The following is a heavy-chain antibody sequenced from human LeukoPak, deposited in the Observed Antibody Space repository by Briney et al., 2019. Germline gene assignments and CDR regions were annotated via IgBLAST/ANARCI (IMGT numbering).Heavy chain of an antibody. CDR2: IYYSGST. Sequence: SETLSLTCTVSGGSISSSSYYWDWIRQPPGKGLDWIGSIYYSGSTYYNPSLKSRVTISVDTSKNQFSLKLSSVTAADTAVYYCARHDLVVTATILDYWGQGTLVTVSS. CDR1: GGSISSSSYY. D-gene: IGHD2-21*02. CDR3: ARHDLVVTATILDY. V-gene: IGHV4-39*01. J-gene: IGHJ4*02.